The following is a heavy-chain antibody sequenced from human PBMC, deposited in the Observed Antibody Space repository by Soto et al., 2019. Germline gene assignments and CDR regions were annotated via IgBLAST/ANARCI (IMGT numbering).Heavy chain of an antibody. CDR3: ARLGFNIQTRWFDS. CDR2: INHSGYT. V-gene: IGHV4-34*01. D-gene: IGHD2-15*01. J-gene: IGHJ5*01. CDR1: GGSFSGYY. Sequence: SETLSLTCAVYGGSFSGYYWSWIRQPPGKGLEWIGEINHSGYTHYNPSLKSRGTISVDRPKNQFSLELSSVTAADTAVYYCARLGFNIQTRWFDSWGQGILVTVSS.